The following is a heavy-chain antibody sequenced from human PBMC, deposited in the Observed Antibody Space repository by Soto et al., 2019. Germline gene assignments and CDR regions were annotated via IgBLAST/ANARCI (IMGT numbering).Heavy chain of an antibody. CDR2: IYYSGST. V-gene: IGHV4-31*03. CDR1: GGSISSGGYY. Sequence: QVQLQESGPGLVKPSQTLSLTCTVSGGSISSGGYYWSWIRQHPGTGLEWIGYIYYSGSTYYNPSLKSRVTISVDTSKNQFSLKLSSVTAADTAVYYCARGYYGSGSYYNNWGQGTLVTVSS. D-gene: IGHD3-10*01. CDR3: ARGYYGSGSYYNN. J-gene: IGHJ4*02.